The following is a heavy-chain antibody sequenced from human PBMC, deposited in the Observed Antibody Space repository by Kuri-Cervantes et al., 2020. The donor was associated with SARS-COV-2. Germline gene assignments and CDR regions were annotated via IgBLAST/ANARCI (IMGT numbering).Heavy chain of an antibody. CDR1: GCTFTGYY. V-gene: IGHV1-2*02. D-gene: IGHD3-10*01. CDR2: INPNSGGT. CDR3: AREGAQSGSSDY. Sequence: ASVKVSCKASGCTFTGYYMHWVRQAPGQGLEWMGWINPNSGGTNYAQKFQGRVTMTRDTSTSTVYMELSSLRSEDTAVYYCAREGAQSGSSDYWGQGTLVTVSS. J-gene: IGHJ4*02.